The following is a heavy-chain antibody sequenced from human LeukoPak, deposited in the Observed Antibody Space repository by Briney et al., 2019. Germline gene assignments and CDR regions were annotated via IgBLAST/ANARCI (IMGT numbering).Heavy chain of an antibody. CDR2: ISSSSSSI. D-gene: IGHD4-11*01. V-gene: IGHV3-21*05. CDR1: RFTFSRYS. Sequence: PGGSLRLSCAASRFTFSRYSMNWVRQAPGKGLEWLSYISSSSSSIYYADSVKGRFTISRDNAKNSLYLQMNSLRAEDTAVYYCARAFWDYSNYLYDYWGQGTLVTVSS. J-gene: IGHJ4*02. CDR3: ARAFWDYSNYLYDY.